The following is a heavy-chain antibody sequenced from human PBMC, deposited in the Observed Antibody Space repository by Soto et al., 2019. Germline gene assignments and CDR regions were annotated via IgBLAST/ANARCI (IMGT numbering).Heavy chain of an antibody. Sequence: QVHLVQSGVEVKTPGASVKVSCQASGYTFFTYDISWVRQAPGQGLEWMGWISTYSGDTKYAQKFQGRLTMTTDTSTTTADLELRSLRSDDTAVYYCARHHGPTTSENWFDPWGQGNLVTVSS. CDR2: ISTYSGDT. D-gene: IGHD5-12*01. CDR1: GYTFFTYD. J-gene: IGHJ5*02. V-gene: IGHV1-18*01. CDR3: ARHHGPTTSENWFDP.